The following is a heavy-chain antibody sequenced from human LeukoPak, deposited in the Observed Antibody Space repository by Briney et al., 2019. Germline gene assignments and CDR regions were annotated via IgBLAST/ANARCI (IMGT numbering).Heavy chain of an antibody. J-gene: IGHJ4*02. D-gene: IGHD3-10*01. CDR3: ARSGSGSYYNHYYFDY. Sequence: GGSLRLSCAASGVTFSSYGMHWVRQAPGKGLEWVADICYGGSIKYYADSVKGRFTISRDNSKNTLYLQMNSLRAEDTAVYYCARSGSGSYYNHYYFDYWGQGTLVTVSS. V-gene: IGHV3-33*01. CDR2: ICYGGSIK. CDR1: GVTFSSYG.